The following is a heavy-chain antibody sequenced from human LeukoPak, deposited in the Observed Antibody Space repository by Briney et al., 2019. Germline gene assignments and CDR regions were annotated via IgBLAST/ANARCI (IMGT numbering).Heavy chain of an antibody. CDR3: ARERGTYCGGDCYSWYFQH. J-gene: IGHJ1*01. V-gene: IGHV4-4*07. D-gene: IGHD2-21*02. CDR1: GGSISSYY. Sequence: PSETLSLTCTVSGGSISSYYWSWIRQPAGKGLEWIGRIYTSGSTNYNPSLKSRVTMSVDTSKNQFSLKLCSVTAADTAVYYCARERGTYCGGDCYSWYFQHWGQGTLVTVSS. CDR2: IYTSGST.